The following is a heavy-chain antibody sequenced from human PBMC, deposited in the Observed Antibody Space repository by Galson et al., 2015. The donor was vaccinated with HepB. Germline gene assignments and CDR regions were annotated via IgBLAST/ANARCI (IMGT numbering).Heavy chain of an antibody. J-gene: IGHJ4*02. CDR1: GFTFSAFA. Sequence: SLRLSCAASGFTFSAFAMHWVRQTPGKGLEWVALVSSAENNIYYADSVRGRSTISRDNSRDTPYLQMNSLRAEDTAVYYCARTFYFDYWGQGTLVTVSS. CDR3: ARTFYFDY. V-gene: IGHV3-30*04. CDR2: VSSAENNI.